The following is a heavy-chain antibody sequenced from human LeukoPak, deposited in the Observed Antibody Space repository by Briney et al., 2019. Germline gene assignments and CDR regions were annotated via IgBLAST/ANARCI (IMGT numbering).Heavy chain of an antibody. CDR3: ARDRPTGSSRLFVVQ. CDR1: GFSFSTYA. Sequence: PGGSLRLSCTASGFSFSTYAMTWVRRAPGKGLEWIASISSGGTYIYYADSGRGRFTISRDNTKNSLYLVMNSLRVEDTAIYYCARDRPTGSSRLFVVQWGQGTPVIVSS. V-gene: IGHV3-21*01. J-gene: IGHJ4*02. CDR2: ISSGGTYI. D-gene: IGHD3-3*01.